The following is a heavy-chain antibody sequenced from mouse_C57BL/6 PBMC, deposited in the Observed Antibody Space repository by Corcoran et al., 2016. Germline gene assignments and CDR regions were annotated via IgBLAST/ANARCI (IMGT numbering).Heavy chain of an antibody. Sequence: EVQLQQSGPELVKPGASVKISCQASGYTFTDYYMNWVKQSHGKSLEWIGDINPNNGGTSYNQKFKGKATLTVDKSSSTAYMELRSLTSEDSAVYYCARSGLITTVVAYYFDYWGQGTTLTVSS. CDR3: ARSGLITTVVAYYFDY. CDR2: INPNNGGT. V-gene: IGHV1-26*01. D-gene: IGHD1-1*01. CDR1: GYTFTDYY. J-gene: IGHJ2*01.